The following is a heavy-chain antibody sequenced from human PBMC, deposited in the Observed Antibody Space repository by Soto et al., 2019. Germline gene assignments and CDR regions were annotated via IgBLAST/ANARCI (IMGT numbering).Heavy chain of an antibody. J-gene: IGHJ4*02. D-gene: IGHD3-22*01. CDR3: ARGGGPTMIVVVIDY. V-gene: IGHV1-2*02. CDR2: INPNSGGT. CDR1: GYTFTGYY. Sequence: VSVKVSCKASGYTFTGYYMHWVRQAPGQGLEWMGWINPNSGGTNYVQKFQGRVTMTRDTSISTAYMELSRLRSDDTAVYYCARGGGPTMIVVVIDYWGQGTLVTVSS.